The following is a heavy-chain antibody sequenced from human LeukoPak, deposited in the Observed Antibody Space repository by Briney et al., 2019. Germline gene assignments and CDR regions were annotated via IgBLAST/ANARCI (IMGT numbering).Heavy chain of an antibody. Sequence: SQTLSLTCAISGDSVSSNSAAWNWIRQSPSRGLEWLGRTYCRPKWYNDYAVSVKSRITINPDTSKNQFSLQLNSVTPEDTAVYYCARLVDTAMAFDYWGQGTLVTVSS. CDR3: ARLVDTAMAFDY. CDR2: TYCRPKWYN. D-gene: IGHD5-18*01. J-gene: IGHJ4*02. V-gene: IGHV6-1*01. CDR1: GDSVSSNSAA.